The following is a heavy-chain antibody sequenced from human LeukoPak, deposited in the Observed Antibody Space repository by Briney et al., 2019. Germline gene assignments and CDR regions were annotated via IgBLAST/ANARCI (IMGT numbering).Heavy chain of an antibody. J-gene: IGHJ4*02. CDR1: GFTFSSYS. Sequence: GGSLRLSCAASGFTFSSYSMNWVRRAPGKGLEWVSSIISSSSYIYYSDSVKGRFTISRDNAKNSLYLQMNSLRAEDTAVYYCASTGGGSLIDYWGQGTLVTVSS. CDR2: IISSSSYI. D-gene: IGHD1-26*01. CDR3: ASTGGGSLIDY. V-gene: IGHV3-21*01.